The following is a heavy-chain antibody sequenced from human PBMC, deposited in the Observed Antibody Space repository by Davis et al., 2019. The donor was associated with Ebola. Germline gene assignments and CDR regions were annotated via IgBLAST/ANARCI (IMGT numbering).Heavy chain of an antibody. CDR3: AKVLFDIVVVPAANYYYGMDV. D-gene: IGHD2-2*01. Sequence: GGSLRLSCAASGFTFSSYAMSWVRQAPGKGLEWVSAISGSGGSTYYADSVKGRFTISRDNSKNTLYLQMNSLRAEDTAVYYCAKVLFDIVVVPAANYYYGMDVWGQGTTVTVSS. J-gene: IGHJ6*02. V-gene: IGHV3-23*01. CDR2: ISGSGGST. CDR1: GFTFSSYA.